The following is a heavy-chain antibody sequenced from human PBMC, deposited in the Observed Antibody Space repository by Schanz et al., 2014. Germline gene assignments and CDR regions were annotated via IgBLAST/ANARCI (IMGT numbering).Heavy chain of an antibody. J-gene: IGHJ4*02. Sequence: VQLVESGGGLVQPGGSLRLSCAASGFTFSAFGMHWVRQAPGKGLEWVAIITYDGSNTYHADSVKGRFTISRDNSKNTLYLQMNSLRAEDTAVYYCIRGDIMVVPVAHFWGQGILVTVSS. CDR1: GFTFSAFG. CDR3: IRGDIMVVPVAHF. CDR2: ITYDGSNT. D-gene: IGHD2-2*01. V-gene: IGHV3-30*02.